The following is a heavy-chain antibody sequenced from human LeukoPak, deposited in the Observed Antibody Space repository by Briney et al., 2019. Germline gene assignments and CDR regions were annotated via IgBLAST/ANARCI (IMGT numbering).Heavy chain of an antibody. CDR2: ISSSGSTI. CDR1: GFIFSSYG. D-gene: IGHD5-24*01. Sequence: GGSLRLSCAASGFIFSSYGMNWVRQAPGKGLEWVSYISSSGSTIYYADSVKGRFTISRDNAKNSLYLQMNSLRAEDTAVYYCASFRRDGYNYWGQGTLVTVSS. V-gene: IGHV3-48*03. J-gene: IGHJ4*02. CDR3: ASFRRDGYNY.